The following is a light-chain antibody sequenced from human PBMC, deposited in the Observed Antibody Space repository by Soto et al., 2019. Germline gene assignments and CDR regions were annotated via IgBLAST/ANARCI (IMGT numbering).Light chain of an antibody. Sequence: EMVLTQSPGTLSLSPGERATLSCRATQNVSNNYLAWYQQKPGQAPRLLIYGAPNRATGIPARFSGSGSETDFTLTISSLEPEDFAVYYCQQRSNWPPITFGQGTRLEIK. CDR2: GAP. CDR3: QQRSNWPPIT. J-gene: IGKJ5*01. V-gene: IGKV3D-20*02. CDR1: QNVSNNY.